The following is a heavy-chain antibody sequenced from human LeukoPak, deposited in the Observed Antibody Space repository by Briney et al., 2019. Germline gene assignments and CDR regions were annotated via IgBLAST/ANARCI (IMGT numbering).Heavy chain of an antibody. D-gene: IGHD5-12*01. Sequence: GGSLRLSCAASGFTFSSYSMNWVRQAPGKGLEWVSYISSSSSTIYYADSVKGRFTISRDNAKNSLYLQMNSLRAEDTAVYYCARDGDSGYDYRDPPGVVVTAHRWYYGMDVWGQGTTVTVSS. CDR2: ISSSSSTI. J-gene: IGHJ6*02. CDR3: ARDGDSGYDYRDPPGVVVTAHRWYYGMDV. V-gene: IGHV3-48*01. CDR1: GFTFSSYS.